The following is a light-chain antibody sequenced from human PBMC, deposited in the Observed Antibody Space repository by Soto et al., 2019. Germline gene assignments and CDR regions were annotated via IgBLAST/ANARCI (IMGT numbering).Light chain of an antibody. Sequence: EIVMTQSPATRSVSPGERATLSCRASQSVTSNLAWYQQTPGQAPRLLIYGASTRATGIPARFSGSGSGTEFTLTISSLQAEDAAVYYCQQYYSTPLTFGGGTKVDI. CDR1: QSVTSN. CDR2: GAS. V-gene: IGKV3-15*01. CDR3: QQYYSTPLT. J-gene: IGKJ4*01.